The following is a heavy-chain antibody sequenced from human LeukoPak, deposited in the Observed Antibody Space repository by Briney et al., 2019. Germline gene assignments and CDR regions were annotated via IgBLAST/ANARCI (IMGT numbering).Heavy chain of an antibody. J-gene: IGHJ4*02. Sequence: PGGSLKPSCPASGFTFSSYALGWFGKVQGKGLEGFSAISGSGGSTYYADSVKGRFTISRDNSKNTLYLQMNSLRAEDTAVYYCAKVFYGTIHPVFDYWGQGTLVTVSS. D-gene: IGHD2/OR15-2a*01. V-gene: IGHV3-23*01. CDR3: AKVFYGTIHPVFDY. CDR1: GFTFSSYA. CDR2: ISGSGGST.